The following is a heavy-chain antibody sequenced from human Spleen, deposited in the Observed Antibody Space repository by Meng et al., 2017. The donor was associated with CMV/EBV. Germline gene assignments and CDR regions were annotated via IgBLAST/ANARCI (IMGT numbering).Heavy chain of an antibody. V-gene: IGHV1-8*01. CDR2: MNPNSGNT. CDR1: GYTFTSYD. Sequence: ASVKVSCKASGYTFTSYDINWVRQATGQGLEWMGWMNPNSGNTGYAQKFQGRVTMTRNTSISTAYMELSSLRSEDTAVYYCAKDETTSGYYSGIVHYGLDVWGQGTTVTVSS. CDR3: AKDETTSGYYSGIVHYGLDV. J-gene: IGHJ6*02. D-gene: IGHD3-3*01.